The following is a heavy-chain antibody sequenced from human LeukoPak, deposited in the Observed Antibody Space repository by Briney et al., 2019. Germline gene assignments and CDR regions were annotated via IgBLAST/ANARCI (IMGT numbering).Heavy chain of an antibody. CDR3: AKDSYNSGWGNYFDY. Sequence: AGGSLRLSCAASGFIFSSYGMHWVRQAPGKGLEWVAFLRYDGSSKFYADSVKGRFSISRDNSKSTLYLQMNSLRAEDTAVYYCAKDSYNSGWGNYFDYWGQGTLVTVSS. D-gene: IGHD6-19*01. CDR1: GFIFSSYG. CDR2: LRYDGSSK. V-gene: IGHV3-30*02. J-gene: IGHJ4*02.